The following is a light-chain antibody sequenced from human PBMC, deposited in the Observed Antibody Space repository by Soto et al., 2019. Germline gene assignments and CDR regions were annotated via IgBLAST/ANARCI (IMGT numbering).Light chain of an antibody. J-gene: IGKJ3*01. V-gene: IGKV1-39*01. Sequence: DIQMTQSPSSLSASVGDRVTITCRASQTINNYLNWYQQKPGKAPKLLIYAASSLQSGVPSRFSDSGSETDFTLTISSLQPEDFATYYCHQSYTTLFTFGPGTKVDIK. CDR3: HQSYTTLFT. CDR2: AAS. CDR1: QTINNY.